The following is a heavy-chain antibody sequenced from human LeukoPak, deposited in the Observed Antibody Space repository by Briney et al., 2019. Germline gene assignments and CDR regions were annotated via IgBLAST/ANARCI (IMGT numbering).Heavy chain of an antibody. V-gene: IGHV4-34*01. D-gene: IGHD3-9*01. CDR3: ARDEQRGLRYFDY. CDR1: GGSFSGYY. CDR2: INHSGST. J-gene: IGHJ4*02. Sequence: PSETLSLTCAVYGGSFSGYYWSWIRQPPGKGLEWIGEINHSGSTNYNPSLKSRVTISVDTSKNQFSLKLSSVTAADTAVYYCARDEQRGLRYFDYWGQGTLVTVSS.